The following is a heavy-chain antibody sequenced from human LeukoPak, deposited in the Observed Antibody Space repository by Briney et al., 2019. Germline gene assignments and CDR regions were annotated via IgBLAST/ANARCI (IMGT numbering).Heavy chain of an antibody. CDR2: IIPGLGAA. J-gene: IGHJ5*02. CDR3: ARGGSGSFFA. D-gene: IGHD1-26*01. Sequence: SVKVSCEASGGTFSKYVISWVRQAPGQGLEWMGGIIPGLGAANYPQKFQGRVSITTDESTTTAYMELSSLRSEDTGMFYCARGGSGSFFAWGQGTLVTVSS. V-gene: IGHV1-69*05. CDR1: GGTFSKYV.